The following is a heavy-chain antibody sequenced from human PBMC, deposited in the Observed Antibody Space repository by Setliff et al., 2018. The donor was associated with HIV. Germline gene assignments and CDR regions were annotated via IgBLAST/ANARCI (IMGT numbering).Heavy chain of an antibody. CDR2: ISYDGSNK. CDR3: ARSSSSSWQGGAFDI. D-gene: IGHD6-13*01. CDR1: GFTFSSYA. J-gene: IGHJ3*02. Sequence: GGSLRLSCAASGFTFSSYAMHWVSQAPGKGLEWVAVISYDGSNKYYADSVKGRFTISRDNSKNTLYLQMNSLRAEDTAVYYCARSSSSSWQGGAFDIWGQVTMVTVSS. V-gene: IGHV3-30*04.